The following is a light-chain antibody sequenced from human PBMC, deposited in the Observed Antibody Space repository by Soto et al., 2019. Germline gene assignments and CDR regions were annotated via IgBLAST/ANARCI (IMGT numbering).Light chain of an antibody. CDR1: QPGGSD. J-gene: IGKJ5*01. V-gene: IGKV3-15*01. CDR2: GSA. CDR3: QQYNNGTPST. Sequence: EIVWSQCPGPLSLSPGERAPLSCAASQPGGSDFLAWDQQNPGQAHRLLLYGSATRATGIPARFRGSGSGTEFTLTISSLQSEDFAVYDCQQYNNGTPSTFGQGTRLDIK.